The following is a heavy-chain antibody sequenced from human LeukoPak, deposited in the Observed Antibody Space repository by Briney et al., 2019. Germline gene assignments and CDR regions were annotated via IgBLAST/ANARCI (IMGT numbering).Heavy chain of an antibody. CDR2: MYFGGSS. CDR1: GGSISSYY. D-gene: IGHD5-18*01. V-gene: IGHV4-59*01. Sequence: SETLSLTCTVSGGSISSYYWSWIRQPPGKGLEWIGYMYFGGSSNYNPSLKSRVTISVDTSKNQLSLNLNSVTAADTAVYYCTRASRGYSYGFAEYWGQGTLDTVSS. CDR3: TRASRGYSYGFAEY. J-gene: IGHJ4*02.